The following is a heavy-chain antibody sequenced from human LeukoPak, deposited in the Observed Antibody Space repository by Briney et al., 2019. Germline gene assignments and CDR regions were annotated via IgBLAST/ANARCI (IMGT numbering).Heavy chain of an antibody. CDR3: ARGVPYYYDSSGPFDY. CDR1: GFSFSSYS. J-gene: IGHJ4*02. V-gene: IGHV3-21*01. D-gene: IGHD3-22*01. Sequence: GGSLRLSCAASGFSFSSYSMNWVRQAPGKGLEWVSSISSSSSYIYYADSVKGRFTISRDNAKNSLYLQMNSLRAEDTAVYYCARGVPYYYDSSGPFDYWGQGTLVTVSS. CDR2: ISSSSSYI.